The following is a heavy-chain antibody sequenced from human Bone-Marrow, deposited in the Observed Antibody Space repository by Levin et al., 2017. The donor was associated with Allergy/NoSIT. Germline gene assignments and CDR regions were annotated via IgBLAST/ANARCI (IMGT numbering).Heavy chain of an antibody. CDR1: GGSFSGYY. V-gene: IGHV4-34*01. CDR2: INHSGST. CDR3: ARKTMVRGVIGPFDR. Sequence: PSETLSLTCAVYGGSFSGYYWSWIRQPPGKGLEWIGEINHSGSTNYNPSLKSRVTISVDTSKNQFSLKLSSVTAADTAVYYCARKTMVRGVIGPFDRWGRGTLVTVSS. J-gene: IGHJ2*01. D-gene: IGHD3-10*01.